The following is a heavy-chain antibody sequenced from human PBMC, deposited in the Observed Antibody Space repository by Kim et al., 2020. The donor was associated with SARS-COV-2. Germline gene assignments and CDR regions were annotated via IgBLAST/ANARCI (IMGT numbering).Heavy chain of an antibody. J-gene: IGHJ4*02. CDR2: ISYDGSNK. CDR1: GFTFSIYG. D-gene: IGHD3-10*01. Sequence: GGSLRLSCAASGFTFSIYGMHWVRQAPGKGLEWVAVISYDGSNKYYADSVKGRFTISRDNSKNTLYLQMNSLRAEDTAVYYCAKDQYYYGSGSYPDYWGQGTLVTVSS. V-gene: IGHV3-30*18. CDR3: AKDQYYYGSGSYPDY.